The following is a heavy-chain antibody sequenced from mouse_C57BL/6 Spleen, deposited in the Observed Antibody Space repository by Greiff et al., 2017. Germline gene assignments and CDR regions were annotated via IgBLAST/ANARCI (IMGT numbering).Heavy chain of an antibody. V-gene: IGHV6-3*01. CDR3: TEYGNHFDY. J-gene: IGHJ2*01. D-gene: IGHD2-10*02. CDR1: GFTFSNYW. CDR2: IRLKSDNYAT. Sequence: DVKLVESGGGLVQPGGSMKLSCVASGFTFSNYWMNWVRQSPEKGLEWVAQIRLKSDNYATHYAESVKGRFTISRDDSKSSVYLQMNNLRAEDTGIYYCTEYGNHFDYWGQGTTLTVSS.